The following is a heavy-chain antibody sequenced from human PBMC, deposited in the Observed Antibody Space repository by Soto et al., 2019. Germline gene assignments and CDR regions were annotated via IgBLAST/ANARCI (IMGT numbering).Heavy chain of an antibody. D-gene: IGHD5-12*01. J-gene: IGHJ5*02. Sequence: SETLSLTCTVSGGSISSGGYYWSWIRQHPGKGLEWIGYIPSRGRPFYNPSLTSRGTISADTSKNQPSLQLTSVTAADTAVYYCARDTYSGYDFGLWGQGTLVTVSS. CDR1: GGSISSGGYY. V-gene: IGHV4-31*03. CDR2: IPSRGRP. CDR3: ARDTYSGYDFGL.